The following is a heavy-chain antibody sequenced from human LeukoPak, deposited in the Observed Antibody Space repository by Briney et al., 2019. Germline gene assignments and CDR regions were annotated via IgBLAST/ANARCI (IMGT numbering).Heavy chain of an antibody. D-gene: IGHD3-9*01. Sequence: GGSLRLSCAASGFTFSSYAMSWVRQAPGKGLEWVSSITGSGGNTYHADSVKGRFTISRDNSKNTLYLQMNSLRAEDTAVYYCARERGVLYYDILTGYYDYWGQGTLVTVSS. CDR3: ARERGVLYYDILTGYYDY. CDR2: ITGSGGNT. CDR1: GFTFSSYA. J-gene: IGHJ4*02. V-gene: IGHV3-23*01.